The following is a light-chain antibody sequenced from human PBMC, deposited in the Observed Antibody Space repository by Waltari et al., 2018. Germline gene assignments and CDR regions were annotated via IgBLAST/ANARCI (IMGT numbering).Light chain of an antibody. CDR1: SSDDGSYKY. CDR3: TSYTGFSVRPYV. V-gene: IGLV2-14*03. Sequence: QSALTQPASVSGSPGQSITISCTGTSSDDGSYKYVSWYQQHPGKAPKLLIYDFSNRPSAVSNRCSGSKSGNTASLTISGLQTEDEATYYCTSYTGFSVRPYVFGTGTKVTVL. CDR2: DFS. J-gene: IGLJ1*01.